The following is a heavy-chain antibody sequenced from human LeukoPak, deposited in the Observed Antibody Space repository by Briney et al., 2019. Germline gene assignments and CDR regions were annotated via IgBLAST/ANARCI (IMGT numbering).Heavy chain of an antibody. CDR2: ISGYNGDT. D-gene: IGHD3-10*01. CDR3: ARVDKGITMVRGVIITSYYFDY. J-gene: IGHJ4*02. V-gene: IGHV1-18*01. Sequence: ASVKVSCKASGYTFTSYAISWVRQAPGQGLEWMGWISGYNGDTNYAQKLQGRVTLTTDTSTSTAYMELRSLRSDDTAVYYCARVDKGITMVRGVIITSYYFDYWGQGTLVTVSP. CDR1: GYTFTSYA.